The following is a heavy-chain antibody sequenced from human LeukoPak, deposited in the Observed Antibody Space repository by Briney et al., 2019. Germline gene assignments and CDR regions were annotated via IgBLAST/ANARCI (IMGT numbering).Heavy chain of an antibody. V-gene: IGHV1-69*13. CDR3: ARAQSITMVREVIANDGFDI. CDR2: IIPIFGTA. D-gene: IGHD3-10*01. CDR1: GGTFSIYA. J-gene: IGHJ3*02. Sequence: SVKVSCKASGGTFSIYAISCVRQAPGQGLEWMGGIIPIFGTANYAQKFQGRVTITADESTSTAYMELSSLRSEDTAVYYCARAQSITMVREVIANDGFDIWGQGTMVTVSS.